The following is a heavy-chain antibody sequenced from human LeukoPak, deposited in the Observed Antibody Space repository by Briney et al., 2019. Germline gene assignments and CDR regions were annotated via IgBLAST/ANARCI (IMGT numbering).Heavy chain of an antibody. CDR2: MNPNSGNT. CDR1: GYTFTSYD. CDR3: ASSGDSSDAYAFDI. D-gene: IGHD3-22*01. J-gene: IGHJ3*02. Sequence: ASVKVSCKASGYTFTSYDINWVRQATGQGLEWMGWMNPNSGNTGYAQKFQGRVTMTRNTSISTAYMELSSLRSEDTAVYYCASSGDSSDAYAFDIWGQGTMVTVSS. V-gene: IGHV1-8*01.